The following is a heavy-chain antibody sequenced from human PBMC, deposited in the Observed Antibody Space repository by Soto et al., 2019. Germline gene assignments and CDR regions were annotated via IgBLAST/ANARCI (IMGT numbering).Heavy chain of an antibody. CDR3: ARVRGSRYYYGVGRMDV. V-gene: IGHV4-34*01. D-gene: IGHD3-10*01. Sequence: QVQLQQWGAGLLKPSETLSLTCAVYGGSFSGYYWSWIRQPPGKGLEWIGEINHSGSTNYNPSLKSRVTISVDTSKNQFSLKLSSVTAADTAVYYCARVRGSRYYYGVGRMDVWGQGTTVTVSS. CDR2: INHSGST. CDR1: GGSFSGYY. J-gene: IGHJ6*02.